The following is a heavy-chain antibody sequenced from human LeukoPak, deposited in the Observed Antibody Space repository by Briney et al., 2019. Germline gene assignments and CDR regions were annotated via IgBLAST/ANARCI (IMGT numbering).Heavy chain of an antibody. D-gene: IGHD3/OR15-3a*01. V-gene: IGHV4-59*01. Sequence: SETLSLTCTVSGGSISSYYWSWIRQPPGKGLEWIGYIFYSGSTNYNPSLKSRVTISIDTSKNHFSLKLSSVTAADTAVYYCARDVSGTGYYPVDIWDQGTMVTVSS. J-gene: IGHJ3*02. CDR3: ARDVSGTGYYPVDI. CDR2: IFYSGST. CDR1: GGSISSYY.